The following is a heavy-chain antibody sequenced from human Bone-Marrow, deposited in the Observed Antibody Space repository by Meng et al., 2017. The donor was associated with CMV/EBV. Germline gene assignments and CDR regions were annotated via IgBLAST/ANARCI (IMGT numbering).Heavy chain of an antibody. V-gene: IGHV3-7*01. Sequence: GESLKISCAASGFTFSSYWMSWVRQAPGKGLEWVANIKQDASEKYYVDSVTGRFTISRDNAKNSLYLQMNSLRGEDMAVYYCARVPRGQTGAYDYWGQGTLVTVSS. CDR2: IKQDASEK. CDR3: ARVPRGQTGAYDY. J-gene: IGHJ4*02. CDR1: GFTFSSYW. D-gene: IGHD3-10*01.